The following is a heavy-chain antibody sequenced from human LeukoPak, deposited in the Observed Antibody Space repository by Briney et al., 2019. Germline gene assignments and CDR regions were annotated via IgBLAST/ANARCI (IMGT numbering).Heavy chain of an antibody. D-gene: IGHD6-19*01. CDR3: AGDISIASSGWYDY. CDR2: TYYRSKLYN. J-gene: IGHJ4*02. CDR1: GDSFSSNSAA. Sequence: SQTLSLTCAISGDSFSSNSAAWNWIRQSPSRGLEWLGSTYYRSKLYNDYAVSVKSRITINPDTSKNQFSLQLNSVTPEDTAVYYCAGDISIASSGWYDYWGQGTLVTVSS. V-gene: IGHV6-1*01.